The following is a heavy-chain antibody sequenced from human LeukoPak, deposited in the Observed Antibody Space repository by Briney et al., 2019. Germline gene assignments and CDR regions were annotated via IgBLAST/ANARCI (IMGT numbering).Heavy chain of an antibody. J-gene: IGHJ5*01. Sequence: ASVKVSCKASGYTFTNYYMHWVRQAPGQGLEWMGIINPSGGSTSYTQKFQGRVTMTRDTATSTVYMELSSLRSEDTAVYFCARDQEHCSGTSCYPYWYDSWGQGTLVTVSS. CDR3: ARDQEHCSGTSCYPYWYDS. CDR1: GYTFTNYY. V-gene: IGHV1-46*01. D-gene: IGHD2-2*01. CDR2: INPSGGST.